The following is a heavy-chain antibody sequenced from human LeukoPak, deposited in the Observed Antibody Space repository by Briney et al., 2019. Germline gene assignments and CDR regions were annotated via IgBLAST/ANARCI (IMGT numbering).Heavy chain of an antibody. CDR3: TPVAYYYDSSGYYSLGY. V-gene: IGHV3-73*01. CDR1: GFTFSGSA. J-gene: IGHJ4*02. D-gene: IGHD3-22*01. Sequence: HPGGSLRLSCAASGFTFSGSAMHWVRQASGKGLEWVGRIRSKANSYATAYAASVKGRFTISRGDSKNTAYLQMNSLKTEDTAVYYCTPVAYYYDSSGYYSLGYWGQGTLVTVSS. CDR2: IRSKANSYAT.